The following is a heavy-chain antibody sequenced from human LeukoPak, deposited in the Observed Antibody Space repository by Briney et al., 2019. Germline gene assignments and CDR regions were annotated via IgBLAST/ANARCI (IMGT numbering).Heavy chain of an antibody. CDR2: ITSSSNTI. CDR1: GFTFSSYG. D-gene: IGHD4-17*01. CDR3: ARGYGDYPPGY. Sequence: GGSLRLSCAASGFTFSSYGMHWVRQAPGKGLEWVSYITSSSNTIYYADSVKGRFTISRDNAKNSLYLQMNSLRAEDTAVYYCARGYGDYPPGYWGQGTLVTVSS. V-gene: IGHV3-48*01. J-gene: IGHJ4*02.